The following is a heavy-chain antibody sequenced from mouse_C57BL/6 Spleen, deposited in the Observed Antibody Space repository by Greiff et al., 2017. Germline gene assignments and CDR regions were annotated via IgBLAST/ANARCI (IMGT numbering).Heavy chain of an antibody. CDR1: GYSFTGYY. J-gene: IGHJ2*01. V-gene: IGHV1-42*01. Sequence: EVQLVESGPELVKPGASVKISCKASGYSFTGYYMNWVKQSPEKSLEWIGEINPSTGGTTYNQKFKAKATLTVDKSSSTAYMQLQSLTSEDSAVYYCARKIRFGGFDYWGQGTTLTVSS. CDR2: INPSTGGT. CDR3: ARKIRFGGFDY.